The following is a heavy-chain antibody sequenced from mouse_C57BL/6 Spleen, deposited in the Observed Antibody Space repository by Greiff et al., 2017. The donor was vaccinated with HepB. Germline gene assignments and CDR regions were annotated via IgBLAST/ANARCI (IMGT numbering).Heavy chain of an antibody. V-gene: IGHV1-18*01. CDR1: GYTFTDYN. Sequence: VQLKESGPELVKPGASVKIPCKASGYTFTDYNMDWVKQSHGKSLEWIGDINPNNGGTIYNQKFKGKATLTVDKSSSTAYMELRSLTSEDTAVYYCARGVTTRRYYFDYWGQGTTLTVSS. J-gene: IGHJ2*01. D-gene: IGHD2-2*01. CDR3: ARGVTTRRYYFDY. CDR2: INPNNGGT.